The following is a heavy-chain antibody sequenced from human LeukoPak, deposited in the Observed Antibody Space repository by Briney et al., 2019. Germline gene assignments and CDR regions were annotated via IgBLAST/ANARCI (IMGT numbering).Heavy chain of an antibody. Sequence: ASVKVSCKASGYTFTSYATNWVRQAPGQGLEWMGWINTNTGNPTYAQGFTRRFVFSLDTSVSTAYLQISSLKAEDTAVYYCARDGRGSGWLDAFDIWGQGTMVTVSS. V-gene: IGHV7-4-1*02. CDR1: GYTFTSYA. J-gene: IGHJ3*02. CDR3: ARDGRGSGWLDAFDI. CDR2: INTNTGNP. D-gene: IGHD6-19*01.